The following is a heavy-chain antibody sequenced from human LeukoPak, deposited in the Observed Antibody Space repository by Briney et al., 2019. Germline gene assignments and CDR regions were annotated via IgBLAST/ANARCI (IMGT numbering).Heavy chain of an antibody. J-gene: IGHJ4*02. Sequence: GGSRRLSCAASGFTLSNYWMHWVRQAPGKGLEWVSAISGGGGSTYYADSVKGRFTISRDNSKNTLYLQVNSLRAEDTAVYYCAKGGKWDVTPFDYWGQGTLVTVSS. V-gene: IGHV3-23*01. CDR2: ISGGGGST. CDR3: AKGGKWDVTPFDY. CDR1: GFTLSNYW. D-gene: IGHD1-26*01.